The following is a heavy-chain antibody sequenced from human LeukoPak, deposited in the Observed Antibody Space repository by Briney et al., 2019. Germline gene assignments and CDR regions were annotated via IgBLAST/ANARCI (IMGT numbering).Heavy chain of an antibody. Sequence: SETLSLTCAVYGVSFSGYYWSWIRQPPGKGLEWIGEINHSGSTNYNPSLKSRVTISVDTSKNQFSLKLSSVTAADTAVYYCARGPTRVVPAAYWGQGTLVTVSS. J-gene: IGHJ4*02. CDR1: GVSFSGYY. D-gene: IGHD2-2*01. V-gene: IGHV4-34*01. CDR3: ARGPTRVVPAAY. CDR2: INHSGST.